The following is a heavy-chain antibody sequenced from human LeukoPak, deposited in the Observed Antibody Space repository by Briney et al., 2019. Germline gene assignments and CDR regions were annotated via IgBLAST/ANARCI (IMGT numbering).Heavy chain of an antibody. D-gene: IGHD3-22*01. Sequence: ASVKVSCKVSGYTLTELSMHWVRQAPGKGLEWMGGFDPEDGETIYAQKFQGRVTMTEDTSTDTAYMELSSLRSDDTAVYYCARESYYDSSPARGDAFDIWGQGTMVSVSS. CDR1: GYTLTELS. V-gene: IGHV1-24*01. CDR3: ARESYYDSSPARGDAFDI. J-gene: IGHJ3*02. CDR2: FDPEDGET.